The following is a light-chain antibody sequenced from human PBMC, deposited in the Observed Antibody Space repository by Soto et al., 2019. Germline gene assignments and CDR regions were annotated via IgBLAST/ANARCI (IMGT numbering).Light chain of an antibody. J-gene: IGKJ2*01. V-gene: IGKV1-39*01. CDR3: QESFSPRYT. CDR1: QTIHNY. CDR2: AAS. Sequence: DIQLTQSPSSLSTSVGDRVTITCRASQTIHNYLNWYQQTPGKAPKLLIYAASNLRGGAPSKFRGGGSGTDFTLTIRSLQPEDFATYFCQESFSPRYTFGEGPMLDI.